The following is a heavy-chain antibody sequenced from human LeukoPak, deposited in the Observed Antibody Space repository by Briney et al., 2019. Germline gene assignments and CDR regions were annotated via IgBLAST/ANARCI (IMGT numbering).Heavy chain of an antibody. V-gene: IGHV3-7*01. CDR3: ARGYCSSTSCSMGDY. J-gene: IGHJ4*02. CDR1: GFTFSSYW. D-gene: IGHD2-2*01. Sequence: PGGSLRLSCAASGFTFSSYWMSWVRQAPGKGLEWVANIRPDGGDEHYVDSVKGRFTISRDNAKNSLYLQMNSLRVEDTAVYYCARGYCSSTSCSMGDYWGQGTLVTVSS. CDR2: IRPDGGDE.